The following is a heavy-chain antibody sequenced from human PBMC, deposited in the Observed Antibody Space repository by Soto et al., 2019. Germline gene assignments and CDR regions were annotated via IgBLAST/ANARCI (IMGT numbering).Heavy chain of an antibody. V-gene: IGHV4-39*01. D-gene: IGHD3-9*01. J-gene: IGHJ1*01. Sequence: YFLCCIRHQKGKGLEWIGTFYNNENPNYNPSLKSRVTISVDTSKNQFSLRLTAVTAADTAVYYCERLAGYFIYCYGHDHDVIYF. CDR2: FYNNENP. CDR3: ERLAGYFIYCYGHDHDVIYF. CDR1: YF.